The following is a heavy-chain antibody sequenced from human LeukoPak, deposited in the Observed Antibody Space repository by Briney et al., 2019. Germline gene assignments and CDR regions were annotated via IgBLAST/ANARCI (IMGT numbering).Heavy chain of an antibody. CDR3: ARALNPYYYDSSGYGSLAPPPEPLAFDP. D-gene: IGHD3-22*01. CDR2: IYYSRST. V-gene: IGHV4-59*01. CDR1: GGSISSYY. Sequence: PSETLSLTCTVSGGSISSYYWSWIRQPPGKGLEWIGYIYYSRSTNYNPSLKSRVTISVDTSKNQFSLKLSSVTAADTAVYYCARALNPYYYDSSGYGSLAPPPEPLAFDPWGQGTLVTVSS. J-gene: IGHJ5*02.